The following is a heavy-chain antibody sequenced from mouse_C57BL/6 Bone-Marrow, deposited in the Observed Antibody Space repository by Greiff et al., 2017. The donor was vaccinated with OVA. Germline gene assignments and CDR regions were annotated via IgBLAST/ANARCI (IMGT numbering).Heavy chain of an antibody. Sequence: QVQLQQSGAELMKPGASVKLSCKATGYTFTGYWIEWVKQRPGHGLEWIGEIFPGSGSTNSNEKFKGKATFTADTSSNTAYMQLSSLTTEDSAIYYCARSDYFDYWGQGTTLTVSS. CDR2: IFPGSGST. CDR3: ARSDYFDY. J-gene: IGHJ2*01. CDR1: GYTFTGYW. V-gene: IGHV1-9*01.